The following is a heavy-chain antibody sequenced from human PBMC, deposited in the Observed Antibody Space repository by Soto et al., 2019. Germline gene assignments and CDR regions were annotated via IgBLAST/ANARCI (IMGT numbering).Heavy chain of an antibody. J-gene: IGHJ4*02. CDR1: GFSFSSYG. Sequence: EVHLLESGGGLVQPGESLRLSCVASGFSFSSYGMSWVRQAPGKGLECASIISGSGDAKYYADSVKGRFTISRGNENTTYRQMDTLSCRDTAVYYCAKDFDSDKTSHGLTDYWGQGTLITVSP. CDR2: ISGSGDAK. D-gene: IGHD3-22*01. V-gene: IGHV3-23*01. CDR3: AKDFDSDKTSHGLTDY.